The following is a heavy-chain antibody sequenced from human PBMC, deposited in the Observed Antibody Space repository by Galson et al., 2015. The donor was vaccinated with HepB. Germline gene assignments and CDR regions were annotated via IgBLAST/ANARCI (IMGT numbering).Heavy chain of an antibody. D-gene: IGHD3-3*01. J-gene: IGHJ4*02. CDR2: ISYDGSNK. Sequence: SLRLSCAASGFTFSSYGMHWVRQAPGKGLEWVAVISYDGSNKYYADSVKGRFTISRDNSKNTLYLQMNSLRAEDTAVYYCAKPQLRFLEWLPFDYWGQGTLVTVSS. CDR1: GFTFSSYG. CDR3: AKPQLRFLEWLPFDY. V-gene: IGHV3-30*18.